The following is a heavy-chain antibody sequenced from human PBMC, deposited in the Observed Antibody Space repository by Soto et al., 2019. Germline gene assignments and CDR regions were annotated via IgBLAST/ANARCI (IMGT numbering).Heavy chain of an antibody. V-gene: IGHV3-23*01. CDR1: GFTFINYA. J-gene: IGHJ2*01. CDR3: ARKILGSTTRPNYWYFDL. CDR2: ISGGGDAA. D-gene: IGHD7-27*01. Sequence: EVQVLESGGGLVQPGGSLRLSCAGSGFTFINYAMNWVRQAPGKGLEWVSSISGGGDAAFFPDSVRGRFTISRDNSKNTVTLQMNSLGVAEPAVYYCARKILGSTTRPNYWYFDLWGRGTLVTVSS.